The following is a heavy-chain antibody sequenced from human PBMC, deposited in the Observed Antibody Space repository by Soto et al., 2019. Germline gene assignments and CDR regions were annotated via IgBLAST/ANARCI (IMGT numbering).Heavy chain of an antibody. Sequence: PGGSLRLSCAASGFTFSSYSMNWVRQAPGKGLEWVSYIISSTSTIYYADSVKGRFTISRDNAKNSLYLQMNSLRDEDTAVYYCARGQYCGRTSCPTNNWFDPWGQGTLVTVSS. CDR1: GFTFSSYS. J-gene: IGHJ5*02. D-gene: IGHD2-2*01. CDR2: IISSTSTI. CDR3: ARGQYCGRTSCPTNNWFDP. V-gene: IGHV3-48*02.